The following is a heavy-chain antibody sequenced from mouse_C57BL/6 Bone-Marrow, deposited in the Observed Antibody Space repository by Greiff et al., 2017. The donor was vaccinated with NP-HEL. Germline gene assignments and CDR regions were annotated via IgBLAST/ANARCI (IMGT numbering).Heavy chain of an antibody. CDR3: ARGYDYDYAMDD. CDR1: GFTFSDYY. D-gene: IGHD2-4*01. J-gene: IGHJ4*01. Sequence: EVMLVESEGGLVQPGSSMKLSCTASGFTFSDYYMAWVRQVPEKGLEWVANINYYGSSTYYLDSLKSRFIISRDNAKNILYLQMSSLKSEDTATYYCARGYDYDYAMDDWGQGTSVTVSS. CDR2: INYYGSST. V-gene: IGHV5-16*01.